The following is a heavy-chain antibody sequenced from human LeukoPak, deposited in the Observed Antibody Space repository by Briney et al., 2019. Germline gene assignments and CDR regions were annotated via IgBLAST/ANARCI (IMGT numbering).Heavy chain of an antibody. D-gene: IGHD1-1*01. CDR1: GFTFSSYL. J-gene: IGHJ4*02. Sequence: QSGGSLRLSCAASGFTFSSYLMHWVRQAPGKGLVWVSRIKSDGSSTSYADSVKGRFTISRDNAKNTLYLQMNSLRAEDTAVYYCARDLNWDLFDYWGQGTLVTVSS. CDR2: IKSDGSST. V-gene: IGHV3-74*01. CDR3: ARDLNWDLFDY.